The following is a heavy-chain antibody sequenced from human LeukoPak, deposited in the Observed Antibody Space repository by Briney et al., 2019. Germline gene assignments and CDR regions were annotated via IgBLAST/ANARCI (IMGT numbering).Heavy chain of an antibody. D-gene: IGHD6-13*01. CDR2: ISGSGGST. Sequence: GGSLRLSCAASGFTFSSYGMSWVRQAPGKGLEWVSAISGSGGSTYYADSVKGRFTISRDNSKNTLYLQMNSLRAEDTAVYYCTTDVQQSVFYYYYYMDVWGKGTTVTISS. CDR1: GFTFSSYG. J-gene: IGHJ6*03. CDR3: TTDVQQSVFYYYYYMDV. V-gene: IGHV3-23*01.